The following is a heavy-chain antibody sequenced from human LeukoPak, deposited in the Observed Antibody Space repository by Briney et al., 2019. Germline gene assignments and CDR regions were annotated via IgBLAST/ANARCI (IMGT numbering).Heavy chain of an antibody. CDR3: ARVGTGLSNSRRKHKTPTHIDC. V-gene: IGHV4-39*01. CDR2: IYYAGST. CDR1: GDYFSNAGIY. Sequence: SETLSLTCTASGDYFSNAGIYWVRIRQPPGKGLEWIGSIYYAGSTYYNPFLKSRVAISVDPSQNQFSLKLTSATVADTAMYSCARVGTGLSNSRRKHKTPTHIDCWGQGTLVPVSS. D-gene: IGHD6-13*01. J-gene: IGHJ4*02.